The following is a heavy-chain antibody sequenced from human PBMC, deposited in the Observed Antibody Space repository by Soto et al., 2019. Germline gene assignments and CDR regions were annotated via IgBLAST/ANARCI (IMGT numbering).Heavy chain of an antibody. CDR3: AIHIYYGSGSYYAVDY. V-gene: IGHV3-23*01. J-gene: IGHJ4*02. D-gene: IGHD3-10*01. Sequence: EVQLLESGGGLVQPGGSLRLSCVVSGFTFNNYAMNWVRQAPGKGLEWVSGISASGGSTYYADSVKGRFTISRDSSKQTLYLQMNSLRADDTAIYYCAIHIYYGSGSYYAVDYWGQGTLVTVSS. CDR2: ISASGGST. CDR1: GFTFNNYA.